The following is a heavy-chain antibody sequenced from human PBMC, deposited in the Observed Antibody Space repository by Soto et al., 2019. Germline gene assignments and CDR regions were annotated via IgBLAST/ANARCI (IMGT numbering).Heavy chain of an antibody. D-gene: IGHD2-15*01. CDR1: GGSISRYW. Sequence: SSEALCLTWTVSGGSISRYWWSWCRQQPGKGLEWIRYIYYSGSTNYNPSLKSRVTISVDTSKNQFSLKLSSVTAADTAVYYCARKGGRSSGFPYYYYYMDVWGKGTTVT. CDR3: ARKGGRSSGFPYYYYYMDV. CDR2: IYYSGST. J-gene: IGHJ6*03. V-gene: IGHV4-59*01.